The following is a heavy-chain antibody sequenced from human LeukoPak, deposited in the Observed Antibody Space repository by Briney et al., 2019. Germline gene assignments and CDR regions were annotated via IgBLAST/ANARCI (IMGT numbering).Heavy chain of an antibody. CDR1: GYSLSDGFY. Sequence: SETLSLTCSVSGYSLSDGFYWGWIRQPPGKGLEWIGTIYHTGNTYYNPSLESRITISVDTSKNQFSLKLTSVTATDTAVYYGATSGVLYWIQTWGQGTLVTVSS. D-gene: IGHD2-15*01. CDR2: IYHTGNT. V-gene: IGHV4-38-2*01. J-gene: IGHJ5*02. CDR3: ATSGVLYWIQT.